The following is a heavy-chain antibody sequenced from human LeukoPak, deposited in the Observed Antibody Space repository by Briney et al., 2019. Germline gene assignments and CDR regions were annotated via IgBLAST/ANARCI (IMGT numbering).Heavy chain of an antibody. CDR3: ASLLVATKGYGSFDY. J-gene: IGHJ4*02. Sequence: ASVKVSCKASGYTFTNYGISWVRQAPGKGVERMGGFDPEDGETIYAQKFQGRVTMTEDTSTDTAYMELSSLRSEDTAVYYCASLLVATKGYGSFDYWGLGTLVTVSS. V-gene: IGHV1-24*01. D-gene: IGHD5-12*01. CDR1: GYTFTNYG. CDR2: FDPEDGET.